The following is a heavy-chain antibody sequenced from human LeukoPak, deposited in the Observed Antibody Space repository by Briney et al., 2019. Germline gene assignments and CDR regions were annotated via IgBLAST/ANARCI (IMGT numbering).Heavy chain of an antibody. V-gene: IGHV1-46*01. CDR1: GYSFTSYY. CDR3: AREPVAKYYCDY. Sequence: GASVKVSCKASGYSFTSYYMHWVRQAPGPGLEWMGIINPNNGDTGYAQKFQGRVTMTRDTSTSTVHMELSSLRSEDTAVYYCAREPVAKYYCDYWGQGTLVTVSS. D-gene: IGHD5-12*01. CDR2: INPNNGDT. J-gene: IGHJ4*02.